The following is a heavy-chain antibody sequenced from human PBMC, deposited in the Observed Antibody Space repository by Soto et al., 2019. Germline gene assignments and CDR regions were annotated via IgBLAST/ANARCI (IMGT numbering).Heavy chain of an antibody. CDR1: GFTFSSYA. CDR3: ARELRVTKYYYYYGMDV. D-gene: IGHD5-18*01. CDR2: ISYDGSNK. Sequence: GGSLRLSCAASGFTFSSYAMHWVRQAPGKGLEWVAVISYDGSNKYYADSVKGRFTISRDNSKNTLYLQMNSLRAEDTAVYYCARELRVTKYYYYYGMDVWGQGTTVTVSS. J-gene: IGHJ6*02. V-gene: IGHV3-30-3*01.